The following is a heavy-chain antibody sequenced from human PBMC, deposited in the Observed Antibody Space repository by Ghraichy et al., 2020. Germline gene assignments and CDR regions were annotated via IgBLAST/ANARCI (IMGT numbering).Heavy chain of an antibody. CDR2: IKQDGSEK. D-gene: IGHD4-17*01. CDR1: GFTFSSYS. V-gene: IGHV3-7*03. Sequence: GGSLRLSCAASGFTFSSYSMSWVRQAPGKGLEWVANIKQDGSEKYYVDSVKGRFTISRDNAKNSLYLQMNSLRAEDTAVYYCARLTTVTTGNNWFDHWGQGTLVTVSS. J-gene: IGHJ5*02. CDR3: ARLTTVTTGNNWFDH.